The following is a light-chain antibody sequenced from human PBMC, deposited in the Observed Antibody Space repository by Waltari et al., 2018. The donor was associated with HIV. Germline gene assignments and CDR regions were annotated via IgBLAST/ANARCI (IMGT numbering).Light chain of an antibody. J-gene: IGKJ4*01. CDR1: PSVIANY. CDR3: QQYGSAPLT. Sequence: IVLTQSTAPLSLFRGAGATFTCMASPSVIANYVAWYRQKRGQSPRLLIYGASKRATGIPDRFSGSGSGTDFTLTIRTLEPEDFAVYYCQQYGSAPLTFGGGTKVEIK. V-gene: IGKV3-20*01. CDR2: GAS.